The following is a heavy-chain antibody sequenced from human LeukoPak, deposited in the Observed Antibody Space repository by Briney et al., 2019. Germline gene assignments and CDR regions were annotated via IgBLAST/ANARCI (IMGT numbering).Heavy chain of an antibody. CDR2: ISDSGNRT. V-gene: IGHV3-23*01. D-gene: IGHD6-13*01. Sequence: PGGSLRLSCAASGFTFRSYEMSWVRQAPGKGLEWVSGISDSGNRTYYADSVKGRFTISRDNSKNTLYLQMNSLRAEDTAVYYCVKGADSSSWMYYFDYWGQGTLVTVSS. CDR1: GFTFRSYE. J-gene: IGHJ4*02. CDR3: VKGADSSSWMYYFDY.